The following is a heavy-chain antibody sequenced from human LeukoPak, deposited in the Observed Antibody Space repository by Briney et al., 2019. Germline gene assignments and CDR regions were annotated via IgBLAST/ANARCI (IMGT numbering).Heavy chain of an antibody. Sequence: ASVKVSCEASGYTFTSYYMHWVRQAPGQGLEWMAIINPSGGSTNYAQKFQGRVTMTRDTPTNTVYMEMSSLRIEDTAVYYCARSRSYFGPLRRSTQKPENLEFDNWGQGTLVTVSS. CDR3: ARSRSYFGPLRRSTQKPENLEFDN. D-gene: IGHD1-26*01. CDR2: INPSGGST. V-gene: IGHV1-46*01. J-gene: IGHJ4*02. CDR1: GYTFTSYY.